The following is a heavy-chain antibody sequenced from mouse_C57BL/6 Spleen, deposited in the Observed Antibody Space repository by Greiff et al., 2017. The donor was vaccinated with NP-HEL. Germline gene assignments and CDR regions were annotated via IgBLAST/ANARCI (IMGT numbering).Heavy chain of an antibody. V-gene: IGHV5-4*01. D-gene: IGHD1-1*01. CDR3: ARDRGSSYVNYFDY. J-gene: IGHJ2*01. CDR2: ISDGGSYT. Sequence: EVQLVESGGGLVKPGGSLKLSCAASGFTFSSYAMSWVRQTPEKRLEWVATISDGGSYTYYPDNVKGRFTISRDNAKNNLYLQMSHLKSEDTAMYYCARDRGSSYVNYFDYWGQGTTLTVSS. CDR1: GFTFSSYA.